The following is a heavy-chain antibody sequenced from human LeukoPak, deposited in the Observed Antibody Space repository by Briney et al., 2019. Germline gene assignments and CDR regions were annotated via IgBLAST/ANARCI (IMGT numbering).Heavy chain of an antibody. J-gene: IGHJ4*02. CDR3: ARGSYRYSNDF. CDR2: INAGTGNT. CDR1: GYTFTTYA. D-gene: IGHD3-16*02. V-gene: IGHV1-3*01. Sequence: GASVKVSCKASGYTFTTYAMHWVRQAPGQRLEWMGGINAGTGNTKYSEKFQGRVTITRDTSASTAYMDLTSLRSEDTAVYYCARGSYRYSNDFWGQGTLVTVSS.